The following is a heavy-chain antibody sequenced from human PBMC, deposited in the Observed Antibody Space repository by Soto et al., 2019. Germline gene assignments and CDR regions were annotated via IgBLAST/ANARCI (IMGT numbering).Heavy chain of an antibody. Sequence: EVQLVESGGGLVQPGGSLRLSCAASGFTFSSYAMHWVRQAPGKGLEYVSAISSNGGSTYYANSVKGRFTISRDNSKNTLYLQMGSLRAEDMAVYYCASWECSSTSCYKEDAFDIWGQGTMVTVSS. CDR2: ISSNGGST. V-gene: IGHV3-64*01. CDR1: GFTFSSYA. J-gene: IGHJ3*02. CDR3: ASWECSSTSCYKEDAFDI. D-gene: IGHD2-2*02.